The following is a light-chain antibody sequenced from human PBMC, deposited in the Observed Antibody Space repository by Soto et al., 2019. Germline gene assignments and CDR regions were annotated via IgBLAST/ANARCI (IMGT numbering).Light chain of an antibody. J-gene: IGLJ1*01. CDR3: SSYSTSSMLYF. Sequence: QSALTQPASVSGSPGQSITISCTGISSDIGTYNYVSWYQQHPGKAPKIIIYEVTNRPSGVSDRFSGSKSANAASLTISGLQAEDEADYYCSSYSTSSMLYFFGGGTKLTVL. CDR2: EVT. CDR1: SSDIGTYNY. V-gene: IGLV2-14*01.